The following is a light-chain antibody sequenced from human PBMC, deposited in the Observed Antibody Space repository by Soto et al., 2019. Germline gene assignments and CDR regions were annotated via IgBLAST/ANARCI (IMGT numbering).Light chain of an antibody. CDR1: QSVSSW. CDR2: QAS. J-gene: IGKJ4*01. CDR3: QHYNNYPLT. Sequence: DIQMTQSPSTLSASVGDRVTITCRASQSVSSWLAWYQQKPGRAPKLLIYQASSLESGVPSRFSGSGSGTEFTLTISSLQPDDFATYYSQHYNNYPLTFGGGTKVEIK. V-gene: IGKV1-5*03.